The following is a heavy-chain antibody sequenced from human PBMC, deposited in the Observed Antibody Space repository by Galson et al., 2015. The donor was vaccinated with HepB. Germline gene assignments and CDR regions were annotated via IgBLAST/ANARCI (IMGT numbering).Heavy chain of an antibody. V-gene: IGHV1-24*01. D-gene: IGHD3-16*01. CDR1: GYTLTELS. CDR3: ATVTFGGVMVLDS. J-gene: IGHJ4*02. Sequence: SVKVSCKVSGYTLTELSILWVRQAPGEGLEWMGGFDPEYGETIYAQKFQGRITMTEDTSTGTAYMELSSLRSEDTAVYYCATVTFGGVMVLDSWGQGTLVTVSS. CDR2: FDPEYGET.